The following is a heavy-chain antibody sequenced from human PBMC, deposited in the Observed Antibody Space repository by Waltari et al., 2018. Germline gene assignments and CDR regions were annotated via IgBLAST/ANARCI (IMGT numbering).Heavy chain of an antibody. J-gene: IGHJ4*02. CDR1: GGSISSYY. CDR3: ARDTAMRGVDY. CDR2: IYDSGST. Sequence: QVQLQESGPGLVKPSETLSLTCTVSGGSISSYYWSWIRQPPGKGLEWIGYIYDSGSTNYNPSLKSRVTISVDTSKNQFSLKLSSVTAADTAVYYCARDTAMRGVDYWGQGTLVTVSS. V-gene: IGHV4-59*01. D-gene: IGHD5-18*01.